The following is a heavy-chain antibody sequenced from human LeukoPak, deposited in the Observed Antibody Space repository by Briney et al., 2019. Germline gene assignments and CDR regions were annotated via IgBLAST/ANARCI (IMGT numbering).Heavy chain of an antibody. V-gene: IGHV1-2*02. Sequence: GASVKVSCKASGYTFTSYGISWVRQAPGQGLEWVGWINPDRGGIKEAQQFQGRVTMTRDTSITTAYMELSRLTSDDTAVYYCARSLRRVSLRDILKVTHYGMDVWGQGTRVT. D-gene: IGHD3-9*01. J-gene: IGHJ6*02. CDR3: ARSLRRVSLRDILKVTHYGMDV. CDR1: GYTFTSYG. CDR2: INPDRGGI.